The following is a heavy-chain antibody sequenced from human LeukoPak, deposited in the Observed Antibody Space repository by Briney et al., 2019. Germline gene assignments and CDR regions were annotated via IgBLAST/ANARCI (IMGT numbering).Heavy chain of an antibody. V-gene: IGHV4-34*01. CDR3: ARVRTRHYCSSTRCRYWYFDR. CDR1: GGSFSGYY. J-gene: IGHJ2*01. D-gene: IGHD2-2*01. Sequence: SETLSLTCAVYGGSFSGYYWSWIRQPPGKGLEWIGEINHSGSTNYNPSLKSRVTISVDTSKNQFSLKLSSVTAADTAVYYCARVRTRHYCSSTRCRYWYFDRWGRGTLVTVSS. CDR2: INHSGST.